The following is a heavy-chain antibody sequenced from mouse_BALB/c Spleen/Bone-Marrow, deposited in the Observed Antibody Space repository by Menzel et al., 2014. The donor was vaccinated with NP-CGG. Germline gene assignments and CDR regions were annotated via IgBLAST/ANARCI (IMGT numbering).Heavy chain of an antibody. CDR2: INHSTGYT. V-gene: IGHV1-7*01. J-gene: IGHJ4*01. Sequence: VQLQQSGAELAKPGASVKMSCKTSGYNFISYWMHWVKQRPGQGLEWIGYINHSTGYTEYNQKFKDKATLTADKSSSKAYMQLSSQTPEDSAVYYCARNYDYDGGYYAMDYWGQGTSVTVSS. D-gene: IGHD2-4*01. CDR1: GYNFISYW. CDR3: ARNYDYDGGYYAMDY.